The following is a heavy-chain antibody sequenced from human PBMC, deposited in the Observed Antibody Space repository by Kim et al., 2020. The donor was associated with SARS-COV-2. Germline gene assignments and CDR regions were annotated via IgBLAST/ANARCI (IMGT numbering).Heavy chain of an antibody. J-gene: IGHJ3*02. Sequence: SVKGRFTISRDNSKNTLYLQMNSLRAEDTAVYYCAKDCPREMAHCDAFDIWGQGTMVTVSS. D-gene: IGHD1-26*01. CDR3: AKDCPREMAHCDAFDI. V-gene: IGHV3-30*02.